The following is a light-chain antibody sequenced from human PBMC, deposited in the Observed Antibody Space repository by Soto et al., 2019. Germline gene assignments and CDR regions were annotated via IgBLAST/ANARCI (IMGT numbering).Light chain of an antibody. CDR3: HQYDSWT. V-gene: IGKV3-20*01. J-gene: IGKJ1*01. Sequence: EIGLTQSPGPLSLSPGERATLSCRASQSFNSIYLAWYQQKPGQAPRLLIYGASSRATGIPDRFSGSGSGTDFTLTISRLEPEDFAVYYCHQYDSWTFGQGTKVEIK. CDR2: GAS. CDR1: QSFNSIY.